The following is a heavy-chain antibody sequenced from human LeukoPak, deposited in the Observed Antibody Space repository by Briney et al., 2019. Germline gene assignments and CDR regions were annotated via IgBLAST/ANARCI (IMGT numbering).Heavy chain of an antibody. D-gene: IGHD6-13*01. J-gene: IGHJ4*02. Sequence: GGSLRLSCAASRFTFSSYWMHWVRQAPGKGLVWVSHINSDGSSTSYAGSVKGRFTISRDNAKNTLYLQTNSLRAEDTAVYYCARGVAAAGSDYWGQGTLVTVSS. V-gene: IGHV3-74*01. CDR3: ARGVAAAGSDY. CDR1: RFTFSSYW. CDR2: INSDGSST.